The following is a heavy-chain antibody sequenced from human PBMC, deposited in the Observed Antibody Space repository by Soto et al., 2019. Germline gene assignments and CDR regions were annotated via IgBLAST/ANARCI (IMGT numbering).Heavy chain of an antibody. V-gene: IGHV4-31*03. Sequence: QVQLQESGPGLVKPSQTLSLTCTVSGGSISSGARYWTWVRQHPGKGLEWIGYIYYNGDTYYNPSLKRRVIISLDTSKNQFSLRLSSVTAADTSVYYCAIDMVGVCLDYWGQGNLVTVSS. J-gene: IGHJ4*02. CDR3: AIDMVGVCLDY. D-gene: IGHD3-3*01. CDR1: GGSISSGARY. CDR2: IYYNGDT.